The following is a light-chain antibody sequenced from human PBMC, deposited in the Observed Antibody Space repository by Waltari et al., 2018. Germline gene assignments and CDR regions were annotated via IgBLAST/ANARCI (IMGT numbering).Light chain of an antibody. V-gene: IGLV1-44*01. J-gene: IGLJ2*01. CDR3: QTWDDSLNGVV. Sequence: QSVLTQPPSASGTPGQTVTISFSGSSSTIRVHPVNWYQQLPGTAPKLLIYTDNRRPSGVPDRFSGAKSGTSASLAISGLQSEDEADYHCQTWDDSLNGVVFGGGTKLTVL. CDR1: SSTIRVHP. CDR2: TDN.